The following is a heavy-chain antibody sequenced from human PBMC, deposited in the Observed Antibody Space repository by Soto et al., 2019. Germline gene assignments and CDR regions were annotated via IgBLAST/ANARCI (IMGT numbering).Heavy chain of an antibody. CDR3: AKEGKEGNTIMEGHGYYFDY. CDR2: ISYDGSNK. Sequence: ESGGGVVQTGRSLRLSCAASGFTFSRYAMHWVRQAPGKGLEWVAVISYDGSNKYYADSVKGRFTISRDNSENTLNLQMNSLRAEDTAVYYCAKEGKEGNTIMEGHGYYFDYWGQGTLVTVSS. CDR1: GFTFSRYA. J-gene: IGHJ4*02. V-gene: IGHV3-30*18. D-gene: IGHD5-18*01.